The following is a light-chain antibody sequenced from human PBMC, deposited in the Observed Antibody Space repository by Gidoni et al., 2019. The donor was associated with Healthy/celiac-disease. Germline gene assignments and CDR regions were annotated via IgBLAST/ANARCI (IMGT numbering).Light chain of an antibody. J-gene: IGKJ1*01. V-gene: IGKV1-8*01. CDR2: AAS. CDR3: QQYYSYRT. CDR1: QGISSY. Sequence: AIRMTQSPSSFSASTGDRVTITCRASQGISSYLAWYQQKPGKAPKLLIYAASTLQSGVPSRFSGSGSGTDVTLTISSLQSEDFATYYCQQYYSYRTFXXXTKVEIK.